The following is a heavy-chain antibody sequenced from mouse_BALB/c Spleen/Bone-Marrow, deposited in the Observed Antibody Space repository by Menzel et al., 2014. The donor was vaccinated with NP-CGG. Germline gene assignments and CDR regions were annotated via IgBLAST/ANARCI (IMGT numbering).Heavy chain of an antibody. V-gene: IGHV1-7*01. CDR1: GYNFISYW. D-gene: IGHD2-4*01. J-gene: IGHJ4*01. CDR2: INPSTGYT. Sequence: VQLQESGAELAKPGASVKMSCKASGYNFISYWMHWVKQRPGQGLEWIGYINPSTGYTEYNQKFKDKATLTADKSSXKAYMQLSSLTSEDSAVYYCARNYDYDGGYYAMDYWGQGTSVTVSS. CDR3: ARNYDYDGGYYAMDY.